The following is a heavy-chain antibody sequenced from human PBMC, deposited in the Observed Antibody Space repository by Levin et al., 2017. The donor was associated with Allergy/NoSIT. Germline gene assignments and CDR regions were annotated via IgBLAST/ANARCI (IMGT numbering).Heavy chain of an antibody. CDR1: GFTISRHW. Sequence: GESLKISCAASGFTISRHWMRWVRQAPGKGLEWVADIKQDGSEKYYVDSVKGRFTISRDNAKNSLYLQMNSLRAEDTAVYYCARDGIQLWALDVWGQGTTVTVSS. CDR2: IKQDGSEK. V-gene: IGHV3-7*04. J-gene: IGHJ6*02. D-gene: IGHD5-18*01. CDR3: ARDGIQLWALDV.